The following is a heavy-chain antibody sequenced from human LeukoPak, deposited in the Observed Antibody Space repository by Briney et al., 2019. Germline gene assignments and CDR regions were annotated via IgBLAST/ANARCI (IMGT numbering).Heavy chain of an antibody. V-gene: IGHV3-48*03. D-gene: IGHD6-19*01. J-gene: IGHJ5*02. CDR1: GFTFSSYE. CDR3: ARQRGSGWYVGNWFDP. CDR2: ISSSGSTI. Sequence: PGGSLRLSRAASGFTFSSYEMNWVRQAPGKGLEWVSYISSSGSTIYYADSVKGRFTISRDNAKNSLYLQMNSLRAEDTAVYYCARQRGSGWYVGNWFDPWGQGTLVTVSS.